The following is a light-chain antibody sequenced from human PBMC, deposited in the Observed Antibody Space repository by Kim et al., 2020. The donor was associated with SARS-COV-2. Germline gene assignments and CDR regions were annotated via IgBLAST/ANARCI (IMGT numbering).Light chain of an antibody. J-gene: IGKJ3*01. CDR1: QGISVY. CDR2: GAS. CDR3: QQVNSYPFT. Sequence: ASVGDRVTITCLASQGISVYLAWYQQKPGKAPKLLIYGASTLQSEVPSRISGSGSGTDFTLTISSLQPEDFATYYCQQVNSYPFTFGPGTKVDIK. V-gene: IGKV1-9*01.